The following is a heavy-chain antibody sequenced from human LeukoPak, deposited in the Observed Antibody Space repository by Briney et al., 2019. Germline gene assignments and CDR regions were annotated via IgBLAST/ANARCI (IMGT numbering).Heavy chain of an antibody. CDR3: AKSQYSSGWYNFDY. V-gene: IGHV3-23*01. J-gene: IGHJ4*02. Sequence: GGSLRLSCAASGFTFSSYAMSWIRQAPGKGLEWVSAISGSGGTTYYADSVKGRFTISRDNSKNTLYLQMNSLRAEDTAVYYCAKSQYSSGWYNFDYWGQGTLVTVSS. CDR2: ISGSGGTT. D-gene: IGHD6-19*01. CDR1: GFTFSSYA.